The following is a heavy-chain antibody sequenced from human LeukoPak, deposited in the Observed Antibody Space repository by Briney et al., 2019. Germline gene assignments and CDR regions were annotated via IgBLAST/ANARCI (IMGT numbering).Heavy chain of an antibody. D-gene: IGHD5-18*01. CDR3: ARGHNVDTAMVPTRN. V-gene: IGHV3-66*01. J-gene: IGHJ4*02. CDR1: GFTVSSNY. Sequence: GGSLRLSCAASGFTVSSNYMSWVRQAPGKGLQWVSVIYSGGSTYYADSVKGRFSISRDNSKNMLYLQMNSVRAEDTAVYYCARGHNVDTAMVPTRNWGQGTLVTVSS. CDR2: IYSGGST.